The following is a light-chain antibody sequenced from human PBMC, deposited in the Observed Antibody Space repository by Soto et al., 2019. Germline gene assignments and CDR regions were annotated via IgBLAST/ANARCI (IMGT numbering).Light chain of an antibody. CDR2: GNS. Sequence: QCVLPRAPSGKGAPGQRVTISCTGSSSNIGAGYDVHWYQQLPGTAPKLLIYGNSNRPSGVPDRFSGSKSGTSASLAITGLQAEDEADYYCQSYDSSLSGYVFGTGTKVTVL. J-gene: IGLJ1*01. CDR1: SSNIGAGYD. CDR3: QSYDSSLSGYV. V-gene: IGLV1-40*01.